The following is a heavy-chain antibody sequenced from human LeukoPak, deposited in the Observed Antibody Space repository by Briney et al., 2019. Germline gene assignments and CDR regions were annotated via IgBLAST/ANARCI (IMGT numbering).Heavy chain of an antibody. D-gene: IGHD3-16*02. CDR2: ICAAGDT. V-gene: IGHV3-13*01. CDR1: GFTFSSYD. CDR3: VRGIIGTSYDYIWGRYRPYYFDY. J-gene: IGHJ4*02. Sequence: GGSLRLSCEASGFTFSSYDMYWVRQPSGKGLEWVSSICAAGDTYYPDSVKGRFTISRENGRNSLYLQMNSLRVGDTAVYFCVRGIIGTSYDYIWGRYRPYYFDYWGQGIQVTVSS.